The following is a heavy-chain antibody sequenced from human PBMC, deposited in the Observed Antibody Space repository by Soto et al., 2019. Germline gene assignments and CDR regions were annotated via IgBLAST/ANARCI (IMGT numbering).Heavy chain of an antibody. J-gene: IGHJ6*02. CDR3: ATGKSINWNDPQTGPYGMDV. CDR2: FDPEDGET. CDR1: GYTLTELS. D-gene: IGHD1-20*01. V-gene: IGHV1-24*01. Sequence: QVQLVQSGAEVKKPGASVKVSCKVSGYTLTELSMHWVRQAPVKGLEWMGGFDPEDGETIYAQKFQGRVTMTEDTSTDTAYMELSSLRSEDTAVYYCATGKSINWNDPQTGPYGMDVWGQGTTVTVSS.